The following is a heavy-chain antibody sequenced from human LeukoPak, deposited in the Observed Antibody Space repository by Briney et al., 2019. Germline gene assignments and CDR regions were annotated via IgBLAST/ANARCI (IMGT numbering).Heavy chain of an antibody. J-gene: IGHJ3*02. CDR1: GYTFTSYA. V-gene: IGHV1-18*01. D-gene: IGHD3-22*01. Sequence: ASVTVSCKTSGYTFTSYAISWVRQAPGQGLECMGWISTYTGNTDYAQKLQGRVTMTTDTSTSTAYMELRSLSSDDTAVYYCARVLVVSSDGFDIWGQGTMVTVCS. CDR3: ARVLVVSSDGFDI. CDR2: ISTYTGNT.